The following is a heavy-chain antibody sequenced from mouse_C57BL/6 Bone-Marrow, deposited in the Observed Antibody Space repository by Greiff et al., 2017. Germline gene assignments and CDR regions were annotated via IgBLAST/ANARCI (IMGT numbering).Heavy chain of an antibody. CDR3: ARKDGYSPYWYFDV. J-gene: IGHJ1*03. Sequence: VQGVESGPGLVQPSQSLSITCTVSGFSLTSYGVHWVRQSPGKGLEWLGVIWSGGSTDYNAAFISRLSISKDNSKSQVFFKMNSLQADDTAIYYCARKDGYSPYWYFDVWGTGTTVTVSS. CDR1: GFSLTSYG. CDR2: IWSGGST. V-gene: IGHV2-2*01. D-gene: IGHD2-3*01.